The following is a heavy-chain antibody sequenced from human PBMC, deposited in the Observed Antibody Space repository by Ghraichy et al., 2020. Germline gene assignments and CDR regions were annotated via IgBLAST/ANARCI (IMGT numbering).Heavy chain of an antibody. V-gene: IGHV3-72*01. CDR2: IKSKNYGYTT. CDR3: VRERSRGYFLFFDH. CDR1: GFSFSDHF. J-gene: IGHJ4*02. D-gene: IGHD6-25*01. Sequence: GGSLRLSCEASGFSFSDHFMDWIRQSPVKGLEWLGRIKSKNYGYTTEYAASVKGRFTISRDDSSNSLYLEMNDLKTDDTAVYYCVRERSRGYFLFFDHWGQGALVTVSS.